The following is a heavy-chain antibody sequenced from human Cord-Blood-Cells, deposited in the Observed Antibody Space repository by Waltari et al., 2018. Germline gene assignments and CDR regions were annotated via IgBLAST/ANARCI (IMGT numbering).Heavy chain of an antibody. J-gene: IGHJ3*02. Sequence: QVQLVQSGAEVKKPGSSVKVSCKASGGTFSSYAISWVRQAPGQGLEWMGGIIPIFGTANYEQKFQGRVTITADESTSTAYMELSSLRSEDTALYYCARDTAYCGGDCYSAFDIWGQGTMVTVSS. D-gene: IGHD2-21*02. CDR3: ARDTAYCGGDCYSAFDI. CDR2: IIPIFGTA. CDR1: GGTFSSYA. V-gene: IGHV1-69*01.